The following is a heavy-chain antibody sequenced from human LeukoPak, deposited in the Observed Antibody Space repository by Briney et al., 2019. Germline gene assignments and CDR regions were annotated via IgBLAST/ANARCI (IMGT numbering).Heavy chain of an antibody. J-gene: IGHJ4*02. CDR1: GYTFTGYY. D-gene: IGHD3-16*01. CDR2: INANSGGT. CDR3: ARGPIMLSFGGFDY. V-gene: IGHV1-2*02. Sequence: ASVKVSCKAFGYTFTGYYIHWVRQAPGQGLEWMGRINANSGGTNYAQNFQGRVTMTRDTSISTAYMELSRLRSDDAAVYYCARGPIMLSFGGFDYWGQGTLVTVSS.